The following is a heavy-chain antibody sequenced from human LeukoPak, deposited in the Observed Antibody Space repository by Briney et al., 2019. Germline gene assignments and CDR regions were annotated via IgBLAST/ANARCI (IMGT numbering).Heavy chain of an antibody. D-gene: IGHD1-26*01. CDR3: ARGPRTGISYGTPPAV. J-gene: IGHJ6*04. CDR1: GFTFSSYW. CDR2: INSDGSTT. Sequence: GGSLRLSCAASGFTFSSYWMHWVRHAPGKGLVWVSGINSDGSTTTYADSVKGRFSFSRDNAKNTLHLKMNILAAEATAVYYWARGPRTGISYGTPPAVGGKGATVTVPS. V-gene: IGHV3-74*01.